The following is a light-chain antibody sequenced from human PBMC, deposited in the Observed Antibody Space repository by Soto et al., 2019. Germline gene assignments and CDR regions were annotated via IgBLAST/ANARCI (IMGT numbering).Light chain of an antibody. V-gene: IGKV3-15*01. Sequence: AHSRAILSVSRGERAKLAYRASQSVSGNLAWYRQIPGQAPRLLSYGASTRSTGITARYSVSGCGREFSLTISSLQSEDCAVSYCQQYNNWPRPFGQGTKVDIK. CDR1: QSVSGN. J-gene: IGKJ1*01. CDR3: QQYNNWPRP. CDR2: GAS.